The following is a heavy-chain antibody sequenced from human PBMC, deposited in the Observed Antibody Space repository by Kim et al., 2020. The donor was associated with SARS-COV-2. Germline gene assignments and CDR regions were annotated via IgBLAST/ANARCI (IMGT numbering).Heavy chain of an antibody. CDR1: GFTFSSYW. CDR2: IKQDGSEK. CDR3: ATVGYDFWSVPATFDY. V-gene: IGHV3-7*01. D-gene: IGHD3-3*01. J-gene: IGHJ4*02. Sequence: GGSLRLSCAASGFTFSSYWMSWVRQAPGKGLEWVANIKQDGSEKYYVDSVKGRFTISRDNAKNSLYLQMNSLRAEDTAVYYCATVGYDFWSVPATFDYWGQGTLVTVSS.